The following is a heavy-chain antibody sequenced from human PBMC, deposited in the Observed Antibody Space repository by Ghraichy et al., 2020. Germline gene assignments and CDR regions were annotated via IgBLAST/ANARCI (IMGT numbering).Heavy chain of an antibody. CDR3: TRDAGNWEIDY. Sequence: GGSISSSSGYHWGWIRQPPGKGLEFIGSIYYSGSTYYNPSLKSLKSRVTILLDTSKNQFSLKLNSVTAADTAVYHCTRDAGNWEIDYWGQGFLVTVSS. CDR1: GGSISSSSGYH. D-gene: IGHD7-27*01. CDR2: IYYSGST. V-gene: IGHV4-39*07. J-gene: IGHJ4*02.